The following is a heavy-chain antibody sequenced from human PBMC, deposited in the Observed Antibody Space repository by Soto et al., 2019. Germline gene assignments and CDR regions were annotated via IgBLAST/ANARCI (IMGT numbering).Heavy chain of an antibody. J-gene: IGHJ4*02. CDR1: GFTFSNYG. Sequence: GSLRLSCAASGFTFSNYGLHWVRQAPGKGLEWVAVISYDGSNKYYADSVKGRFTISRDNSKNTLYLQMNSLRAEDTAVYYCAKDLRGNYPYYFDYWGQGTLVTVSS. CDR2: ISYDGSNK. D-gene: IGHD1-26*01. CDR3: AKDLRGNYPYYFDY. V-gene: IGHV3-30*18.